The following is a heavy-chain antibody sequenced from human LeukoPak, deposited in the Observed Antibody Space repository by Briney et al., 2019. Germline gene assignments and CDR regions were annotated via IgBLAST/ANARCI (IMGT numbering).Heavy chain of an antibody. Sequence: SETLSLTCTVSGGSISRSSSYWGRIRQPPGKGLEWIGSISDSGSTSYNPSLKSRVTISIDTSKDQFSLKLTSVSAADTAVYYCAHFYGLGGSNWFDPWGQGSLVTVSS. CDR3: AHFYGLGGSNWFDP. V-gene: IGHV4-39*01. D-gene: IGHD3-10*01. J-gene: IGHJ5*02. CDR1: GGSISRSSSY. CDR2: ISDSGST.